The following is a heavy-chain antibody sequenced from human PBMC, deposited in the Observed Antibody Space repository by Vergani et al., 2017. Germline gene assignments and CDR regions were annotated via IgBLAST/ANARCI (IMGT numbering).Heavy chain of an antibody. V-gene: IGHV4-61*02. CDR2: IYTSGST. Sequence: QVQLQESGPGLVKPSQTLSLTCTVSGGSISSGSYYWSWIRQPAGKGLEWIGRIYTSGSTNYNPSLKSRVTISVDTSKNQFSLKLSSVTAADTAVYYCARGAAPYGDFGMIDYWGQGTLVTVSS. D-gene: IGHD4-17*01. CDR3: ARGAAPYGDFGMIDY. CDR1: GGSISSGSYY. J-gene: IGHJ4*02.